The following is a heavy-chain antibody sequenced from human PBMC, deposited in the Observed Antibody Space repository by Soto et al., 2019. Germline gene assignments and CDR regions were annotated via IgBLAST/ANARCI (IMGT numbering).Heavy chain of an antibody. CDR1: GFTFSGFD. CDR2: IGTAGDT. J-gene: IGHJ4*01. CDR3: ARGQEVGAHFFDS. D-gene: IGHD2-15*01. V-gene: IGHV3-13*01. Sequence: EGQLGESGGNLVQPGGSLRLSCEASGFTFSGFDMHWVRQPTGKGLEWVSTIGTAGDTYYAVSVKGRFTISRDNAKNSLAIQMNSLRAGDTAVYFCARGQEVGAHFFDSWGHGTPVTVSS.